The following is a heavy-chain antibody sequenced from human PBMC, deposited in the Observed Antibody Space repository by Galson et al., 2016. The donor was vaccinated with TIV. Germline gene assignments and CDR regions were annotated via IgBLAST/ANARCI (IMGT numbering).Heavy chain of an antibody. CDR2: INAGNDNT. CDR1: GYTFRIYA. CDR3: ARPPYCGGDCFKYDS. D-gene: IGHD2-21*01. Sequence: SVKVSCKASGYTFRIYAMHWVRQAPGQRPEWMGCINAGNDNTKYSQRFQGRVTITRDTSANTAYMELSSLRSEDTAVYYCARPPYCGGDCFKYDSWGQGTLVTVSS. J-gene: IGHJ4*02. V-gene: IGHV1-3*01.